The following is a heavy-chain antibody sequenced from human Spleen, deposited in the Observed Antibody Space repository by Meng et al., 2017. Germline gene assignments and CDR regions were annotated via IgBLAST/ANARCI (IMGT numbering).Heavy chain of an antibody. CDR1: GFTFSSYA. D-gene: IGHD6-19*01. Sequence: GESLKISCAASGFTFSSYAMTWVRQAPGKGLEWVSAISGSDGSTYYADSVKGRFTIFRDNSKNTLYLQMNSLRAEDTAVYYCAKDLIEYSSGWIYLDYWGQGSLVTVSS. V-gene: IGHV3-23*01. CDR2: ISGSDGST. CDR3: AKDLIEYSSGWIYLDY. J-gene: IGHJ4*02.